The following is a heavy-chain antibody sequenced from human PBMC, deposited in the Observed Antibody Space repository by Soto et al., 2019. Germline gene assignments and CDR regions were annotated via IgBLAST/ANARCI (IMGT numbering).Heavy chain of an antibody. J-gene: IGHJ5*02. D-gene: IGHD2-2*01. CDR1: GFTFSSYA. CDR3: ARDLGYCSSTSCGWFDP. Sequence: QVQLVESGGGVVQPGRSLRLSCAASGFTFSSYAMHWVRQAPGKGLEWVAVISYDGSNKYYADSVKGRFTISRDNSKNTLYLQMNSLSAEDTAVYYCARDLGYCSSTSCGWFDPWGQGTLVTVSS. V-gene: IGHV3-30-3*01. CDR2: ISYDGSNK.